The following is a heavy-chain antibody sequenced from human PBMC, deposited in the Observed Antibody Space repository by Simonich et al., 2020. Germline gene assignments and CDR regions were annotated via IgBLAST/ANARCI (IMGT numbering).Heavy chain of an antibody. D-gene: IGHD6-6*01. Sequence: GGGVVQPGRSLRLSCAASGFTFSSNAMHWVRQAPGKGLEWVAVISYDGSNKYYADSVKGRFTISRDNSKNTLYLQMNSLRAKDTAGYYCARDLGSSYYFDYWGQGTLVTVSS. CDR3: ARDLGSSYYFDY. V-gene: IGHV3-30*07. J-gene: IGHJ4*02. CDR2: ISYDGSNK. CDR1: GFTFSSNA.